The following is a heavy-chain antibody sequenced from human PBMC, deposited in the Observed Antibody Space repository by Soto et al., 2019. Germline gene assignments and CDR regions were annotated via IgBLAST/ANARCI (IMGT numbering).Heavy chain of an antibody. D-gene: IGHD3-10*01. J-gene: IGHJ6*02. Sequence: GGSLRLSCAASGFTFSSYWMHWVRQAPGKGLVWVSRINSDGSSTSYADSVKGRFTISRDNAKNTLYLQMNSLRAEDTAVYYCARDPSSFGYGSGYGMDVWGQGTTVTVSS. V-gene: IGHV3-74*01. CDR2: INSDGSST. CDR1: GFTFSSYW. CDR3: ARDPSSFGYGSGYGMDV.